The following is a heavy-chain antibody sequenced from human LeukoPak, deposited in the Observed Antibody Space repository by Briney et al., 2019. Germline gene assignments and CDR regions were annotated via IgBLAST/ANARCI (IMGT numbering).Heavy chain of an antibody. Sequence: ASVKVSCKASGYTFTSHGISWVRQAPGQGLEWMGWINPNTGDTNYAQKFQGRVTMTRDTSISTVYMELRSLTYEDTALYYCARRFDYGNHAFHHYYMDVWGKGTTVSVSS. CDR2: INPNTGDT. CDR1: GYTFTSHG. CDR3: ARRFDYGNHAFHHYYMDV. V-gene: IGHV1-18*01. J-gene: IGHJ6*03. D-gene: IGHD4-11*01.